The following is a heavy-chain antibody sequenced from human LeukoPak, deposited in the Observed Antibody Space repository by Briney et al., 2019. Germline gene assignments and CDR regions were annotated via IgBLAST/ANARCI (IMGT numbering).Heavy chain of an antibody. CDR2: LSGCGSST. CDR3: ARDYWRSIDH. V-gene: IGHV3-23*01. CDR1: GFIFNKHA. Sequence: GGSLRLSCVASGFIFNKHAMSWVRQAPGKGLEWASGLSGCGSSTDYADSVKGRFTVSRDNARNSLYLEMNSLRAEDTAVYYCARDYWRSIDHWGQGTLVTVSS. D-gene: IGHD1-1*01. J-gene: IGHJ4*02.